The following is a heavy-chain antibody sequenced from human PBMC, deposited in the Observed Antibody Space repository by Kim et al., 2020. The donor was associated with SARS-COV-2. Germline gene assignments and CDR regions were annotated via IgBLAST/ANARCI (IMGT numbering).Heavy chain of an antibody. CDR3: VKVYCSSTSCYSSGEYYFDY. J-gene: IGHJ4*02. Sequence: GGSLRLSCSASGFTFSSYAMHWVRQAPGKGLEYVSAISSNGGSTYYADSVKGRFTISRDNSKNTLYLQMSSLRAEDTAVYYCVKVYCSSTSCYSSGEYYFDYWGQGSLVTVSS. D-gene: IGHD2-2*01. CDR1: GFTFSSYA. CDR2: ISSNGGST. V-gene: IGHV3-64D*06.